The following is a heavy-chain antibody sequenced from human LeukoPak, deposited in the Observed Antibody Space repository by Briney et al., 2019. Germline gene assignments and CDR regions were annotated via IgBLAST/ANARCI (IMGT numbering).Heavy chain of an antibody. V-gene: IGHV4-34*01. CDR1: GGSFSGHY. D-gene: IGHD2-21*02. CDR3: ARGPIDDIVVVTAGYFDY. J-gene: IGHJ4*02. Sequence: PSETLSLTCAVYGGSFSGHYWSWIRQPPGKGLEWIGEINHSGSTNYNPSLKSRVTISVDTSKNQFSLKLSSVTAADTAVYYCARGPIDDIVVVTAGYFDYWGQGTLVTVSS. CDR2: INHSGST.